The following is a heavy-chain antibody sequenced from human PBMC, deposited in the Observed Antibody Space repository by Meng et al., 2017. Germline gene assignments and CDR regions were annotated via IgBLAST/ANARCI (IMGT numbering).Heavy chain of an antibody. CDR1: GYTFTSYG. D-gene: IGHD3-9*01. Sequence: ASVKVSCKASGYTFTSYGISWVRQAPGQGLEWMGWISAYNGNTNYAQKLQGRVTMTTDTSTSTAYMELRSLRSDDTAVYYCARENYDILTGYYSPLYYYYYGMDVWGQGTTVTVS. CDR3: ARENYDILTGYYSPLYYYYYGMDV. J-gene: IGHJ6*02. V-gene: IGHV1-18*01. CDR2: ISAYNGNT.